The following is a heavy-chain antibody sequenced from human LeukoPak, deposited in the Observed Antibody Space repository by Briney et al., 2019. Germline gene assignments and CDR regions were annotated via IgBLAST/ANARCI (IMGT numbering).Heavy chain of an antibody. J-gene: IGHJ4*02. CDR3: ARPSMTSGYDFDN. D-gene: IGHD3-22*01. CDR2: IDPSDSYT. Sequence: GESLRISCQGSGYSFTNYWINWVRQMPGKGLEWMGKIDPSDSYTHYSPSFQGHVTISADKSISTTYLQWSSLKASDTAMYYCARPSMTSGYDFDNWGQGTLVTVSS. CDR1: GYSFTNYW. V-gene: IGHV5-10-1*01.